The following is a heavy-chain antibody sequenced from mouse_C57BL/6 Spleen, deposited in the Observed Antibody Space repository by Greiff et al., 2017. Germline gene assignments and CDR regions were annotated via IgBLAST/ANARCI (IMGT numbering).Heavy chain of an antibody. CDR2: IDPSDSYT. V-gene: IGHV1-50*01. Sequence: QVQLKQPGAELVKPGASVKLSCKASGYTFTSYWMQWVKQRPGQGLEWIGEIDPSDSYTNYNQKFKGKATLTVDTSSSTAYMQLSSLTSEDSAVYYGARKGRAPFDYWGQGTTLTVSS. CDR1: GYTFTSYW. J-gene: IGHJ2*01. CDR3: ARKGRAPFDY.